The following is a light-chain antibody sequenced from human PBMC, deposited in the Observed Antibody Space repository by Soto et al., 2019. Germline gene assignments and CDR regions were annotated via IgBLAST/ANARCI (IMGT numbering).Light chain of an antibody. J-gene: IGKJ4*01. CDR3: RQRSNWPST. CDR1: ERVSRY. CDR2: DAS. Sequence: EIVLTQSPATLSLSPGNRATLSCRASERVSRYLAWYQQKPGQAPRLLIYDASNRATGIPARFSGSGSGTDFTLTITSLEPEDFAVYYCRQRSNWPSTFGGGTKVEIK. V-gene: IGKV3-11*01.